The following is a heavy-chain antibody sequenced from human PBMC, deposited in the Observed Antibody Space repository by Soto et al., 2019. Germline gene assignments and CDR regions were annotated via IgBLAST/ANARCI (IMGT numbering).Heavy chain of an antibody. CDR1: GGSISSSSYY. D-gene: IGHD6-19*01. CDR2: IYYSGST. V-gene: IGHV4-39*01. Sequence: QLQLQESGPGLVKPSETLSLTCTVSGGSISSSSYYWGWIRQPPGKGLEWIGSIYYSGSTYYNPSRKSRVTISVDTSKNQFSLKLSSVTAADTAVYYCARRRIIAVAAWFDYWGQGTLVTVSS. CDR3: ARRRIIAVAAWFDY. J-gene: IGHJ4*02.